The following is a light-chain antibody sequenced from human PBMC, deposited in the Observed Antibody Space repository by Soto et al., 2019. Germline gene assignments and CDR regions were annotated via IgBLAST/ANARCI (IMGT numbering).Light chain of an antibody. CDR1: QSINTW. CDR2: KAS. V-gene: IGKV1-5*03. Sequence: DMQMTQARSTLSASVGDRVTNTCRASQSINTWLAWYQLKPGRAPKLLIYKASTLESGVSSRFSGSGSGTEFTLTISSLQPDDFATYYCQQYQTYSQFGQGTKVDIK. J-gene: IGKJ1*01. CDR3: QQYQTYSQ.